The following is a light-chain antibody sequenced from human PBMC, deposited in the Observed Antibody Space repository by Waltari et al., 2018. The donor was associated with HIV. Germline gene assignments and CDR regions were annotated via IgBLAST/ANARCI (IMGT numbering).Light chain of an antibody. V-gene: IGLV3-9*01. CDR3: QVWHYSVV. CDR2: NDK. Sequence: SYELTQPLSVSVALGQTARLSCGGSNIGTKDVHWYQQKPGQAPSLVIFNDKNRPTWVPGRISGSRSRNTATLTISGVQAGDAAVYYCQVWHYSVVFGGGTNLTVL. J-gene: IGLJ2*01. CDR1: NIGTKD.